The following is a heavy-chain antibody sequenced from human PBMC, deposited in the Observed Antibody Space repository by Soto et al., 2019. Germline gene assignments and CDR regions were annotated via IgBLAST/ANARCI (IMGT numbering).Heavy chain of an antibody. CDR3: AKGFIVVVTAIRPDDNFDV. CDR1: GFTFNTYA. D-gene: IGHD2-21*02. V-gene: IGHV3-23*01. J-gene: IGHJ3*01. CDR2: ISGGGGST. Sequence: EVQLLESGGGLVQPGGSLRLSCAASGFTFNTYAMNWVRQVPGKGLEWVASISGGGGSTYYADSVKGRFTISRDTSKNTLYWQMNSLSAEDTAVYYCAKGFIVVVTAIRPDDNFDVWGQGTMVTVSS.